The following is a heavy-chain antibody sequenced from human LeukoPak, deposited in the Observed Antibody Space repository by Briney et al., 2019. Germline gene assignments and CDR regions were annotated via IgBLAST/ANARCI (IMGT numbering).Heavy chain of an antibody. V-gene: IGHV1-2*02. CDR2: INPNSGGT. CDR1: GYTFTAYY. Sequence: GASVTVSCKASGYTFTAYYIHWVRQAPGQGLEWMGWINPNSGGTNYAQKFQGRITMTRDTSTSTVYMELSSLRSEDTAVYYCARSPLGPSWGQGTLVTVSS. J-gene: IGHJ5*02. CDR3: ARSPLGPS.